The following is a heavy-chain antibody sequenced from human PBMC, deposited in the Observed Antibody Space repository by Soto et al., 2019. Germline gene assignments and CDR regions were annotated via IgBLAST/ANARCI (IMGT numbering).Heavy chain of an antibody. D-gene: IGHD4-17*01. CDR3: AIYDYGERGVGYYYYYGMDV. CDR2: IIPIFGTA. Sequence: ASVKVSCKASGGTFSSYAISWVRQAPGQGLEWMGGIIPIFGTANYAQKFQGRVTITTDESTSTAYMELSSLRSEDTAVYYCAIYDYGERGVGYYYYYGMDVWGQGTTVTVSS. V-gene: IGHV1-69*05. CDR1: GGTFSSYA. J-gene: IGHJ6*02.